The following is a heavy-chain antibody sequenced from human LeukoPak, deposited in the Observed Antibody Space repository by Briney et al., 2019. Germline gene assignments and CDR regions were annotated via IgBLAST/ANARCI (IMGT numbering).Heavy chain of an antibody. J-gene: IGHJ4*02. CDR1: GYTFTGYY. Sequence: GASVKVSCKASGYTFTGYYMHWVRQAPGQGLEWMGWINPNSGGTNYAQKFQGGVTMTRDTSISTAYMELSRLRSDDTAVYYCARDHIAAAGTVDYWGQGTLVTVSS. V-gene: IGHV1-2*02. CDR3: ARDHIAAAGTVDY. D-gene: IGHD6-13*01. CDR2: INPNSGGT.